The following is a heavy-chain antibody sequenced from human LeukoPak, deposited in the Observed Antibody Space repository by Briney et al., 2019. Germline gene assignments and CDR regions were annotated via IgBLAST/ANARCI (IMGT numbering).Heavy chain of an antibody. CDR1: GGSFSGYY. Sequence: SETLSLTCAVYGGSFSGYYWSWIRQPPGKGLEWIGEINHSGSTNYNSSLKSRVTISVDTSKNQFSLKLSSVTAADTAVYYCARQTYYYDSSGYYPFDYWGQGTLVTVSS. J-gene: IGHJ4*02. D-gene: IGHD3-22*01. V-gene: IGHV4-34*01. CDR3: ARQTYYYDSSGYYPFDY. CDR2: INHSGST.